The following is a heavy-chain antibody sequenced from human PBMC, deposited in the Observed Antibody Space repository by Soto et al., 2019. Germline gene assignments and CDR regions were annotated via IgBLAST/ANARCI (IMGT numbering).Heavy chain of an antibody. V-gene: IGHV1-18*01. CDR3: ARDLLRFLYGLFYPDYYYGMYV. CDR2: ISAYNGNT. D-gene: IGHD3-3*01. J-gene: IGHJ6*04. CDR1: GYTFTSYG. Sequence: ASVKVSCKASGYTFTSYGISWVRQAPGQGLEWMGWISAYNGNTNYAQKLQGRVTMTTDTSTSTAYMELRSLRSDDTAVYYCARDLLRFLYGLFYPDYYYGMYVWGKGSTVPVSS.